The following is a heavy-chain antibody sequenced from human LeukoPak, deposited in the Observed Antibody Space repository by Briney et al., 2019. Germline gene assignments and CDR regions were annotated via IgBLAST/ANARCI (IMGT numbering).Heavy chain of an antibody. V-gene: IGHV3-66*01. D-gene: IGHD4-23*01. CDR2: IYSGGST. CDR3: ARSYGGNSVGSDY. Sequence: PGGSLRLSCAASGFTVSSNYMSWVRQAPGKGLEWVSVIYSGGSTYYADSVKGRFTISRDNSKNTLYLQMNSLRAEDTAVYYCARSYGGNSVGSDYWGQGTLVTVSS. CDR1: GFTVSSNY. J-gene: IGHJ4*02.